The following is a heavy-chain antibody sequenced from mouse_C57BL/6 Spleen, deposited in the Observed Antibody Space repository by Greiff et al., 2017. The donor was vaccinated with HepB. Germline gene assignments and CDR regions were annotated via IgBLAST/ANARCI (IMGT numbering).Heavy chain of an antibody. J-gene: IGHJ4*01. V-gene: IGHV1-54*01. CDR2: INPGSGGT. Sequence: VQLQQSGAELVRPGTSVKVSCKASGYAFTNYLIEWVKQRPGQGLEWIGVINPGSGGTNYNEKFKGKATLTADKSSSTAYVQLSSLTSEDSAVYFCARLGIYDGPYGDYAMDYWGQGTSVTVSS. CDR3: ARLGIYDGPYGDYAMDY. D-gene: IGHD2-3*01. CDR1: GYAFTNYL.